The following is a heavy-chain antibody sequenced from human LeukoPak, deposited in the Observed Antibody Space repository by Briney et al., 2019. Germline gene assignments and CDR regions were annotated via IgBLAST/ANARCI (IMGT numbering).Heavy chain of an antibody. CDR3: ATHGGYYYGGFDY. V-gene: IGHV3-30*02. CDR1: GFTFSSYG. Sequence: GGSLRLSCAASGFTFSSYGMHWVRQAPGKGLEWLTFIGYDGNNERYVDSVKGRFIISRDNSNNILYLQMNSLRPEDTAVYSCATHGGYYYGGFDYWGQGALVTVSS. CDR2: IGYDGNNE. D-gene: IGHD3-22*01. J-gene: IGHJ4*02.